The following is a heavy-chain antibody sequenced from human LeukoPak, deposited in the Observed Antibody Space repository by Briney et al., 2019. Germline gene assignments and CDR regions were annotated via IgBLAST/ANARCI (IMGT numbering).Heavy chain of an antibody. Sequence: ASVKVSCKASGYTFTSYGISWVRQAPGQGLEWMGWISAYNGNTNYAQKLQGRVTMTTDTSTSTAYMELRSLRSDDTAVYYCARDDNYYDSSGYWNYWGQGTPVTVSS. CDR3: ARDDNYYDSSGYWNY. CDR2: ISAYNGNT. V-gene: IGHV1-18*01. J-gene: IGHJ4*02. D-gene: IGHD3-22*01. CDR1: GYTFTSYG.